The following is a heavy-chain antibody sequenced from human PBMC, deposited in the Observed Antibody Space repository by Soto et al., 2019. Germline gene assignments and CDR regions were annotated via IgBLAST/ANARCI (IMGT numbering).Heavy chain of an antibody. Sequence: QVQLVESGGGVVQPGRSQRLSCAASGFTFSSYAMHWVRQAPGKGLEWVAVISYDGSNKYYADSVKGRFTISRDNSKNTLYLQMNSLRAEDTAVYYCARALYYDFCMDVWGQGTTVTVSS. CDR3: ARALYYDFCMDV. J-gene: IGHJ6*02. CDR1: GFTFSSYA. D-gene: IGHD3-3*01. CDR2: ISYDGSNK. V-gene: IGHV3-30-3*01.